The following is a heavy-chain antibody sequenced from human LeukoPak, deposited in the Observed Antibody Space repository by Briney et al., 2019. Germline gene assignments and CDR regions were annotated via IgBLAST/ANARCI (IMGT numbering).Heavy chain of an antibody. V-gene: IGHV3-30*02. D-gene: IGHD6-13*01. CDR3: AKESSSWYYSYYMDV. CDR2: IRYDGSNK. Sequence: GGSLRLSCAASGFTFSSYSMNWVRQAPGKGLEWVAFIRYDGSNKYYADSVKGRFTISRDNSKNTLYLQMNSLRAEDTAVYYCAKESSSWYYSYYMDVWGKGTTVTVSS. J-gene: IGHJ6*03. CDR1: GFTFSSYS.